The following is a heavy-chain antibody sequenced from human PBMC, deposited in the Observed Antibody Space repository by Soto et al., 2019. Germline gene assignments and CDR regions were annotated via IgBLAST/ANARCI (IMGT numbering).Heavy chain of an antibody. CDR2: IYHSGST. D-gene: IGHD6-13*01. V-gene: IGHV4-38-2*01. Sequence: SETLSLTCAVSGYSISSGYYWGWIRQPPGKGLEWIGSIYHSGSTYYNPSPKSRVTISVDTSKNQFSLKLSSATAADTAVYYCASTGYSSSWYPPGFDYWGQGTLVTVSS. CDR1: GYSISSGYY. CDR3: ASTGYSSSWYPPGFDY. J-gene: IGHJ4*02.